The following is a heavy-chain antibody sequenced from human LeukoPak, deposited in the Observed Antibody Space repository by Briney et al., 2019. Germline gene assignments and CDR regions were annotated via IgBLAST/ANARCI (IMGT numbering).Heavy chain of an antibody. CDR1: GFTFSSYS. Sequence: GGSLRLSCAASGFTFSSYSMNWVRQAPGKGLEWVSSISSSSSYIYYADSVKGRFTISRDNAKNSLYLQTNSLRAEDTAVYYCARDRLYYYGSGSYSSFWGQGTLVTASS. D-gene: IGHD3-10*01. CDR3: ARDRLYYYGSGSYSSF. V-gene: IGHV3-21*01. J-gene: IGHJ4*02. CDR2: ISSSSSYI.